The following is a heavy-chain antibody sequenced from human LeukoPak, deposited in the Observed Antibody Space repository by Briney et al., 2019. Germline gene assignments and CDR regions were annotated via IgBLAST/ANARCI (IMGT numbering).Heavy chain of an antibody. CDR2: ISSSGSTI. V-gene: IGHV3-48*03. Sequence: GGSLRLSCAASGFTFSSYEMNWVRQAPGKGLEWVSYISSSGSTIYYADSVKGRFTTSRDNGKNSLYLQMNSLRAEDTAVYYCARAEGDYYYYFYMDVWGKGTTVTVSS. CDR1: GFTFSSYE. CDR3: ARAEGDYYYYFYMDV. J-gene: IGHJ6*03.